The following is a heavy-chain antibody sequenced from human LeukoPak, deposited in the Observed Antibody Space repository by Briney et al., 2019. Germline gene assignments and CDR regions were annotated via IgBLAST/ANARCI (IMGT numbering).Heavy chain of an antibody. CDR3: ARTLDTYYLSGLEY. Sequence: ASVKVSCKTSGYTFTGYYIHWVRQAPGQGLEWMGWIKPSSGGTNFAQRFQGRVTPTRDTSVNTAYMEVSSLRSDDTAIYYCARTLDTYYLSGLEYWGQGALVTVSS. J-gene: IGHJ4*02. D-gene: IGHD3-22*01. CDR2: IKPSSGGT. CDR1: GYTFTGYY. V-gene: IGHV1-2*02.